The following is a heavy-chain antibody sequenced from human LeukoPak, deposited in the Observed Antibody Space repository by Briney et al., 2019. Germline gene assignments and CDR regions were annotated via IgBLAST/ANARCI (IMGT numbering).Heavy chain of an antibody. CDR1: GGSISSYY. Sequence: PSETLSLTCTVSGGSISSYYWSWIRQPPGKGLEWIGYIYYSGSTNYNPSLKSRVTISVDTSKNQFSLKLSYVTAADTAVYYCAREARVGARVSHYFDYWGQGTLVTVSS. CDR2: IYYSGST. D-gene: IGHD1-26*01. J-gene: IGHJ4*02. CDR3: AREARVGARVSHYFDY. V-gene: IGHV4-59*01.